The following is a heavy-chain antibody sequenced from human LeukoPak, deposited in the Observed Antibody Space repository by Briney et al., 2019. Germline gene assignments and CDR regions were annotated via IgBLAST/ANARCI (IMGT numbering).Heavy chain of an antibody. Sequence: SETLSLTCTVSRGSISSDDYYWSWIRRPPGKRLEWIGYIYRSGNTYYNPSLKNRVTISVDTSKNQFSLKLNSVTAADTAVYYCARTDTTVEPFFDYWGQGTLVTVSS. CDR1: RGSISSDDYY. V-gene: IGHV4-31*03. J-gene: IGHJ4*02. CDR2: IYRSGNT. D-gene: IGHD1-1*01. CDR3: ARTDTTVEPFFDY.